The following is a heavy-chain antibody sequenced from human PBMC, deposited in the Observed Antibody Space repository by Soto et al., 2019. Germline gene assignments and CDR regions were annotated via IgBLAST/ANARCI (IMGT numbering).Heavy chain of an antibody. CDR2: ISSSSSTI. Sequence: EVQLVESGGGLVQTGGSLRLSCAASGFTFSSYSMNWVRRAPGKGLEWVSYISSSSSTIYYADSVKGRFTITRDNDNNSLYLQMNSLRAEATAVYYCATSLDVWGQGTTVTVSS. CDR3: ATSLDV. V-gene: IGHV3-48*01. CDR1: GFTFSSYS. J-gene: IGHJ6*02.